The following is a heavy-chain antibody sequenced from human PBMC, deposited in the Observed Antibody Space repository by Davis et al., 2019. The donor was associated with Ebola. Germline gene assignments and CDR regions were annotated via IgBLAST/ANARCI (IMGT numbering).Heavy chain of an antibody. Sequence: MPSETLSLTCTVSGGSISSSSYYWGWIRQPPGKGLEWIGSIYYSGSTYYNPSLKSRVTISVDRSKNQFSLKLSSVTAADTAVYYCARARGDGYNSYSYYFDYWGQGTLVTVSS. CDR1: GGSISSSSYY. CDR2: IYYSGST. V-gene: IGHV4-39*07. J-gene: IGHJ4*02. CDR3: ARARGDGYNSYSYYFDY. D-gene: IGHD5-24*01.